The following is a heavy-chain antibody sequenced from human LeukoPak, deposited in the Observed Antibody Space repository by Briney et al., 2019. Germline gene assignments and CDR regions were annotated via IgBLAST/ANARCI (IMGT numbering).Heavy chain of an antibody. V-gene: IGHV4-39*01. CDR2: IYYSGTT. CDR3: ARVLLPLYGMDV. J-gene: IGHJ6*02. CDR1: GGSISSTGYY. D-gene: IGHD3-10*01. Sequence: PSETLSLTCTVSGGSISSTGYYWAWIRQPPGKGLEWIGSIYYSGTTYYNPSLKRRVTISVDTSKNQFSLKLSSVTAADTAVYYCARVLLPLYGMDVWGQGTTVTVSS.